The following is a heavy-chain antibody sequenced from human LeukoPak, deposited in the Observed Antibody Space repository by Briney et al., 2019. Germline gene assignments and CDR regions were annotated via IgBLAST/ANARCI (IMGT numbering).Heavy chain of an antibody. CDR3: ARDPARVGWFDP. V-gene: IGHV3-53*01. CDR2: IYSGGST. J-gene: IGHJ5*02. D-gene: IGHD5-18*01. Sequence: GGSLRLSCAASGFTVSSNYMSWVRQAPGKGLEWVSVIYSGGSTYYADSVKGRFTISRDNSKNTQYLQVNSLRAEDTAVYYCARDPARVGWFDPWGQGTLVTVSS. CDR1: GFTVSSNY.